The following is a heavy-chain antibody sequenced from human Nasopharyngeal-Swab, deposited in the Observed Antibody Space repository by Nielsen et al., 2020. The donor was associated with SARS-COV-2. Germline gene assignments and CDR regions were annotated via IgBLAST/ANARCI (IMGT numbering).Heavy chain of an antibody. J-gene: IGHJ5*02. V-gene: IGHV4-59*01. CDR2: IYYSGST. Sequence: SETLSLTCTVSGGSISSYYWSWIRQPPGKGLEWIGYIYYSGSTNYNPSLKSRVTISVDTSKNQFSLKLSSVTAADTALYYCARVRIAAAGIGWFDPWGQGTLVTVSS. D-gene: IGHD6-13*01. CDR1: GGSISSYY. CDR3: ARVRIAAAGIGWFDP.